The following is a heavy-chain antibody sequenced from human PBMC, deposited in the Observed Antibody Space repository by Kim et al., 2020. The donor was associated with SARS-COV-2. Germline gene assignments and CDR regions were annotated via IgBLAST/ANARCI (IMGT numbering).Heavy chain of an antibody. D-gene: IGHD5-12*01. J-gene: IGHJ4*02. V-gene: IGHV3-30*01. Sequence: ADAVKGRFTISRDNSKNTLYLQMNRLRAEDTAVYYCARGYSGYDRGGVDYWGQGTLVTVSS. CDR3: ARGYSGYDRGGVDY.